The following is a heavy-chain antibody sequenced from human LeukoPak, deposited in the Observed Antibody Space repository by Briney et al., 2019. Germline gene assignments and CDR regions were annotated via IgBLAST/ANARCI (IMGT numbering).Heavy chain of an antibody. CDR1: GYSISSGYY. D-gene: IGHD5-18*01. Sequence: SGTLCLTCTVSGYSISSGYYWCWIRQPPGKGLEWIGSIYHSGSTFYNPSLKSRLTISVDTSKNPFSLKLRSVIAADTAVSYCARGLLDTAMEFDYWGQGTLVTVSS. CDR2: IYHSGST. V-gene: IGHV4-38-2*02. CDR3: ARGLLDTAMEFDY. J-gene: IGHJ4*02.